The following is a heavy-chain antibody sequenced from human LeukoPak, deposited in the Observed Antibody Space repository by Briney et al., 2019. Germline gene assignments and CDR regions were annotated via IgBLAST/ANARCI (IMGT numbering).Heavy chain of an antibody. CDR2: IRYDGSNK. J-gene: IGHJ4*02. CDR3: AKGRPHYDILTGLEY. D-gene: IGHD3-9*01. CDR1: GFTFSSYG. Sequence: PGGSLRLSCAASGFTFSSYGMHWVRQAPGKGLEWVAFIRYDGSNKYYADSVKGRFTISRDNSKNTLYLQMNGPRAEDTAVYYCAKGRPHYDILTGLEYWGQGTLVTVSS. V-gene: IGHV3-30*02.